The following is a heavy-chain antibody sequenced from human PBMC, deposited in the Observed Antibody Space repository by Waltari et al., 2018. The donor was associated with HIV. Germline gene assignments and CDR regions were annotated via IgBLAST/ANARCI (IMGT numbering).Heavy chain of an antibody. CDR3: AKMSAIAPGTPGRVDH. CDR2: IRDNGQP. J-gene: IGHJ5*02. CDR1: GDSMTASF. D-gene: IGHD2-21*01. V-gene: IGHV4-59*01. Sequence: QVQLQESGPGLVKPSGTLSLSCVVSGDSMTASFAPWIRQPPASGLEYISYIRDNGQPNYSPSFKSRVVLSIDTSKNQVSLKLHSVTTADTGVYYCAKMSAIAPGTPGRVDHWGRGALVTVSS.